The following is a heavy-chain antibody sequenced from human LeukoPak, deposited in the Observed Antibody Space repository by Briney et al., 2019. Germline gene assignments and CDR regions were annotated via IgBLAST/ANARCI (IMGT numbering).Heavy chain of an antibody. CDR2: TYYRSKWYN. CDR1: GDSVSSNSAA. J-gene: IGHJ6*03. CDR3: ARDNGDSSSHQPYYYYYMDV. V-gene: IGHV6-1*01. D-gene: IGHD6-13*01. Sequence: SQTLSLTCAISGDSVSSNSAAWNWIRQSPSRGLEWLGRTYYRSKWYNDYAVSVKSRITINPDTSKNQFSLQLNSVTPEDTAVYYCARDNGDSSSHQPYYYYYMDVWGKGTTVTVSS.